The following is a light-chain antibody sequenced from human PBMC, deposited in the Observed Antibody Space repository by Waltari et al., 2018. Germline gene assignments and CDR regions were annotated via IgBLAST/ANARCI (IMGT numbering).Light chain of an antibody. V-gene: IGKV3-15*01. CDR2: GAS. CDR1: QSVSSN. J-gene: IGKJ3*01. CDR3: QQYNNWRFT. Sequence: EVVMTQSPATLSVSPGQRATLFCRASQSVSSNLAWYQQKPGQASRLLIYGASTRSTGIPARFSGSGSGTEFSLTISSLQSEDFAVYYCQQYNNWRFTFGPGSKLGIK.